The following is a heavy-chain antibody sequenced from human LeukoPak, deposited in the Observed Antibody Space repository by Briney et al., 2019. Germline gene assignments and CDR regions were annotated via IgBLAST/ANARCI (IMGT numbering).Heavy chain of an antibody. J-gene: IGHJ4*02. V-gene: IGHV3-23*01. CDR2: ISGNGGST. CDR3: AKDSEGLPYYFDY. D-gene: IGHD4-11*01. Sequence: GGSLRLSCAASGFTFSSYAMSWVRQAPGKGLEWVAAISGNGGSTYYADSVKGRFTISRDNSKNTLYLQMNSLRAEDTAVYYCAKDSEGLPYYFDYWGQGTLVTVSS. CDR1: GFTFSSYA.